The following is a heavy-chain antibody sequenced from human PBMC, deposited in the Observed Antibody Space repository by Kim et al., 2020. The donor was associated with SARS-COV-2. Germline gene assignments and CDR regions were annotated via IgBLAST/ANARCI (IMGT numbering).Heavy chain of an antibody. CDR2: ISYDGSNK. Sequence: GGSLRLSCAASGFTFSSYGMHWVRQAPGKGLEWVAVISYDGSNKYYADSVKGRFTISRDNSKNTLYLQMNSLRAEDTAVYYCAKDRDPRIVGALFDYWGQGTLVTVSS. D-gene: IGHD1-26*01. J-gene: IGHJ4*02. CDR3: AKDRDPRIVGALFDY. V-gene: IGHV3-30*18. CDR1: GFTFSSYG.